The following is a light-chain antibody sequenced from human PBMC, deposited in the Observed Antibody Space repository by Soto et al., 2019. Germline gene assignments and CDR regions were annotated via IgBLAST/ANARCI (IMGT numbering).Light chain of an antibody. CDR3: QKYDHAPLT. J-gene: IGKJ4*01. CDR2: AAS. V-gene: IGKV1-27*01. Sequence: DIQMTQSPSSLSASVGDRVTITCRASQGIGNYLAWYQQRPGKVPKLLIYAASTLQPGVPSRFSGSGSGADFTLTISSLQPEDVATYYCQKYDHAPLTFGGGTKVEIK. CDR1: QGIGNY.